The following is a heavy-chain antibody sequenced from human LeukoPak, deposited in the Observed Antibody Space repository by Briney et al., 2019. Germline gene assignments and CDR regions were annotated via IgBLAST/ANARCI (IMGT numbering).Heavy chain of an antibody. Sequence: GGSLRLSCAASGFTFSSYAMSWVRQAPGKGLEWGAFIRFDGAEKYYVDSVKGRFTISRDNSKNRLYLQMNSLKSEDTAVYYCARDNSVGDIAWWFDPWGQGTLVTVSS. V-gene: IGHV3-30*02. CDR2: IRFDGAEK. CDR3: ARDNSVGDIAWWFDP. J-gene: IGHJ5*02. D-gene: IGHD3-16*02. CDR1: GFTFSSYA.